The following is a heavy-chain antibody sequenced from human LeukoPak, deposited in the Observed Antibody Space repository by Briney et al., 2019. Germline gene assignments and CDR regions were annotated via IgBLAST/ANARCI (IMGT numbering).Heavy chain of an antibody. V-gene: IGHV1-69*04. CDR3: ARDSSAAGSGGLFDP. CDR2: IIPMFDIT. J-gene: IGHJ5*02. Sequence: ASVKVSCKASGGTFSSYGVSWVRQAPGQRLEWLGRIIPMFDITNYAQKFQGRVTVTADKATNTAYMELSSLISEDTAVYYCARDSSAAGSGGLFDPWGQGTQVTVSS. D-gene: IGHD6-13*01. CDR1: GGTFSSYG.